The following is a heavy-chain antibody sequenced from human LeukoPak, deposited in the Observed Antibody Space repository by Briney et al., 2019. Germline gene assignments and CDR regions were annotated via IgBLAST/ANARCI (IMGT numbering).Heavy chain of an antibody. CDR3: ARVTYYDFWSGYSNNWFDP. J-gene: IGHJ5*02. CDR1: GYTFTSSD. CDR2: MNPNSGNT. V-gene: IGHV1-8*01. Sequence: ASAKVSCKASGYTFTSSDINWVRQATGQGLEWMGWMNPNSGNTGYAKRFQGRFTITRDTSISTVYMELSSLKSEDTAVYYCARVTYYDFWSGYSNNWFDPWGQGTLVTVSS. D-gene: IGHD3-3*01.